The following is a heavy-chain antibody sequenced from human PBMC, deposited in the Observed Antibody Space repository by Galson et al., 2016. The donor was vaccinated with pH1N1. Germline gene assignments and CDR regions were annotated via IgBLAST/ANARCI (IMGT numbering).Heavy chain of an antibody. CDR3: ASKLYGDPNY. CDR2: INQDDSKK. CDR1: GFTFSDYW. V-gene: IGHV3-7*05. D-gene: IGHD4-17*01. J-gene: IGHJ4*02. Sequence: SLRLSCAASGFTFSDYWMSWVRQAPGKGLEWVANINQDDSKKNYVASGRGRFTISRDNAKNSLFLQMNSLRVEDTAVYYCASKLYGDPNYWDQGTLVTVSS.